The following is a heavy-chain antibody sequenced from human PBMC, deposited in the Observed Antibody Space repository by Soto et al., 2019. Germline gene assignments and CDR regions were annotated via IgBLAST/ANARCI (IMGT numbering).Heavy chain of an antibody. CDR3: ARVAVIIKGGYYYGMDV. D-gene: IGHD3-9*01. J-gene: IGHJ6*02. Sequence: ASVKVSCKASGYTFSSYGINWVRQAPGQGLEWMGWISAYNGNTDYAQKLQDRVTMTTDTSTSTAYMELRSLRSDDTALYYCARVAVIIKGGYYYGMDVWGQGTTVTVSS. V-gene: IGHV1-18*01. CDR1: GYTFSSYG. CDR2: ISAYNGNT.